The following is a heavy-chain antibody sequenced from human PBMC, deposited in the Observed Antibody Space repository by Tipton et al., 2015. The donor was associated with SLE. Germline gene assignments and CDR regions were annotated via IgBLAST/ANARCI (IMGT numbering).Heavy chain of an antibody. J-gene: IGHJ4*02. CDR1: GYSISSGYY. CDR3: ARQRITGTTYYFDY. Sequence: TLSLTCAVSGYSISSGYYWGWIRQPPGKGLEWIGSIYHSGSTYYNPSLKSRVTISVDTSKNQFSLKLSSVTAADTAVYYCARQRITGTTYYFDYWGQGTLVTVSS. D-gene: IGHD1-7*01. V-gene: IGHV4-38-2*01. CDR2: IYHSGST.